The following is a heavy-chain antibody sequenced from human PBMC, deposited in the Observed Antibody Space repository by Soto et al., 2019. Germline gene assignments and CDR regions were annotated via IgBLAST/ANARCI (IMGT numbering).Heavy chain of an antibody. Sequence: ASVKVSCKASGYAFTRYTMNWVRQAPGQRLEWMGWINPDTGNTKSSQEFQDRVIITRDTSASTAYMDLSSLRSEDTAVYYCARGIATGQLDPWGQGTLVTVSS. D-gene: IGHD2-21*01. CDR2: INPDTGNT. V-gene: IGHV1-3*01. J-gene: IGHJ5*02. CDR3: ARGIATGQLDP. CDR1: GYAFTRYT.